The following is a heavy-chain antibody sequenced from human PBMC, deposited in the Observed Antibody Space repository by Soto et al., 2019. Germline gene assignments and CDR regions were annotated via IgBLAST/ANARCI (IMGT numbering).Heavy chain of an antibody. CDR3: AWGGSGSYRPPL. Sequence: PGGSLRLSCAASGFTFSSYAMSWVRQAPGKGLEWVSAISGSGGSTYYADSVKGRFTISRDNPKNTLYLQMNSLRAEDTAVYYCAWGGSGSYRPPLWGQGTLVTVSS. CDR1: GFTFSSYA. D-gene: IGHD3-10*01. V-gene: IGHV3-23*01. CDR2: ISGSGGST. J-gene: IGHJ4*02.